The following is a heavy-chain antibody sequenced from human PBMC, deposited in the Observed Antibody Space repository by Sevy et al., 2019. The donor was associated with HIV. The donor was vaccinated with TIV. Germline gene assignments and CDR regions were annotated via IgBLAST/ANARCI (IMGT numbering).Heavy chain of an antibody. CDR1: GDSMIGNY. V-gene: IGHV4-59*12. J-gene: IGHJ4*02. CDR3: TRGGEMATLLDY. Sequence: SETLSLTCTVSGDSMIGNYWSWIRQPPGKRLEWIGYIYYIGNTNYDPSLKSRVTISVDTSKNQFSLKLGLVTAADTAVYYCTRGGEMATLLDYWGQGTLVTVSS. D-gene: IGHD3-16*01. CDR2: IYYIGNT.